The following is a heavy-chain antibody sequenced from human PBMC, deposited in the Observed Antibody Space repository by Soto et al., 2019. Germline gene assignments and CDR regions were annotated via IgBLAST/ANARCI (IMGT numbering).Heavy chain of an antibody. CDR3: ARDQYDSSGYYYLAYGMDV. CDR1: GFTFSSYS. D-gene: IGHD3-22*01. J-gene: IGHJ6*02. V-gene: IGHV3-48*02. Sequence: LRLSCAASGFTFSSYSMNWVRQAPGKGLEWVSYISSSSTIYYADSVKGRFTISRDNAKNSLYLQMNSLRDEDTAVYYCARDQYDSSGYYYLAYGMDVWGQGTTVTVSS. CDR2: ISSSSTI.